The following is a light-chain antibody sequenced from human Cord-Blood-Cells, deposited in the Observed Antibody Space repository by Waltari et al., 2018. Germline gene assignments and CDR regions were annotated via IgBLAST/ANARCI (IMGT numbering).Light chain of an antibody. V-gene: IGKV2-28*01. CDR2: LGS. CDR3: MQALQTPRA. Sequence: DIVMPQPPLSLPVTPGEPASISCRSSQSLLHSNGYNYLDWYLQKPGQSPQLLIYLGSNRASGVPDRFSGSGSGTDFTLKISRVEAEDVGVYYCMQALQTPRAFGGGTKVEIK. J-gene: IGKJ4*01. CDR1: QSLLHSNGYNY.